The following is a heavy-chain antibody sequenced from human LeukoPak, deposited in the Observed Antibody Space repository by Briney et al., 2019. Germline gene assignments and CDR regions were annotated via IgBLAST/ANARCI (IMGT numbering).Heavy chain of an antibody. CDR1: GYTFTGYY. CDR2: INPNSGGT. J-gene: IGHJ4*02. D-gene: IGHD3-22*01. V-gene: IGHV1-2*02. Sequence: ASVKVSCKASGYTFTGYYTHWVRQAPGQGLEWMGWINPNSGGTNYAQKFQGRVTMTRDTSISTAYMELSRLRSDDTAVYYCARWLNYYDSSGYRYYFDYWGQGTLVTVSS. CDR3: ARWLNYYDSSGYRYYFDY.